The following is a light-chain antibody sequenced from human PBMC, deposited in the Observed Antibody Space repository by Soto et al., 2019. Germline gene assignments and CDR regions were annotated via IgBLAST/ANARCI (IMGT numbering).Light chain of an antibody. V-gene: IGKV3-20*01. CDR2: SAS. Sequence: EIVLTHSPGSLSLSPWERATLSFGSSQRVKSNYLGWYQQKPGQAPRLHIFSASSRATGIRDRFIGSGSGTDFTLTIIRLDPSDFSVYYCQQYGGSLTFGEGTKVDIK. CDR1: QRVKSNY. J-gene: IGKJ4*01. CDR3: QQYGGSLT.